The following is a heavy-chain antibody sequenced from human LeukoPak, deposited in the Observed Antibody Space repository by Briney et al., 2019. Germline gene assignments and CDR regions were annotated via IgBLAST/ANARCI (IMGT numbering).Heavy chain of an antibody. CDR3: ATMATISSPPPDD. V-gene: IGHV3-74*01. CDR2: INGDGSTT. CDR1: GSSFSRYR. J-gene: IGHJ4*02. Sequence: GGSLRLSCLASGSSFSRYRLHWVRQAPGKGLVWVSHINGDGSTTIYADSVKGRFTISRANAKNRLHLQISSLRVEDTAVYYCATMATISSPPPDDWGQGTLVTVSS. D-gene: IGHD5-24*01.